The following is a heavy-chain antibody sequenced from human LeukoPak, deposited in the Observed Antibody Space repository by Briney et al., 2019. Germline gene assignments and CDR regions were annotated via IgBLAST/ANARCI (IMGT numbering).Heavy chain of an antibody. CDR3: ARGHSSSSSRYYYYGMDV. CDR2: ISYDGSNK. J-gene: IGHJ6*02. Sequence: GGSLRLSCAASGFTFDDYAMHWVRQAPGKGLEWVAVISYDGSNKYYADSVKGRFTISRDNSKNTLYLQMNSLRAEDTAVYYCARGHSSSSSRYYYYGMDVWGQGTTVTVSS. CDR1: GFTFDDYA. V-gene: IGHV3-30-3*01. D-gene: IGHD6-6*01.